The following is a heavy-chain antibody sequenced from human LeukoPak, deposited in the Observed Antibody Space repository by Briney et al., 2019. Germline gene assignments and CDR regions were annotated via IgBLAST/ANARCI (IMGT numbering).Heavy chain of an antibody. CDR1: EFTVSANY. CDR2: IYPGGDT. J-gene: IGHJ4*02. V-gene: IGHV3-53*05. Sequence: GGSLRLSCAASEFTVSANYMNWVRQAPGKGLEWVSVIYPGGDTYYADSVEGRFTISRGNSKNTLYLQMDSLRAEDTAVYYCARDRAWNYFDYWGQGTLVTVSS. D-gene: IGHD3-3*01. CDR3: ARDRAWNYFDY.